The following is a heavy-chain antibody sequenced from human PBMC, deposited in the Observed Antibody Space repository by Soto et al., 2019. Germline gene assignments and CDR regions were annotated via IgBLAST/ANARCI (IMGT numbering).Heavy chain of an antibody. Sequence: EVQLVESGGGLVQPGGSLRLSCAASGFTFNNYWMHWVRQAPGKGLVWVSRINIEGSTTDYADSVRGRFAISRDNAKNTLYLQINSLRDEDTAVYYCSRDRGGNFSGGFDYWGRGTLVTVSP. J-gene: IGHJ4*02. D-gene: IGHD1-26*01. CDR1: GFTFNNYW. CDR2: INIEGSTT. CDR3: SRDRGGNFSGGFDY. V-gene: IGHV3-74*01.